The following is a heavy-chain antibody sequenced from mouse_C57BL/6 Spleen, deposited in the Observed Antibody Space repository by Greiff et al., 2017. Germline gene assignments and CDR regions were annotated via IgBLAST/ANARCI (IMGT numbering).Heavy chain of an antibody. CDR2: ISYDGSN. J-gene: IGHJ4*01. D-gene: IGHD2-1*01. Sequence: EVQLQESGPGLVKPSQSLSLTCSVTGSSITSGYYWNWIRQFPGNKLEWMGYISYDGSNNYNPSLKNRISITRDTSKNQFFLKLNSVTTEDTATYYCAKHYGNWDYYAMDYWGQGTSVTVSS. V-gene: IGHV3-6*01. CDR3: AKHYGNWDYYAMDY. CDR1: GSSITSGYY.